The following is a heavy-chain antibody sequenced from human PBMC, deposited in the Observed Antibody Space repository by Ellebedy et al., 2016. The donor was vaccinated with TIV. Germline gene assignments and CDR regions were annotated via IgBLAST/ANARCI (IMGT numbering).Heavy chain of an antibody. Sequence: GESLKISCAASGFTFSTYSMNWVRLAPGKGLEWVSSISTRSNYIHYGGSVKGRFTVSRDNAKNALYLQMDSLRAEDTAVYYCARGKNYYGSESEESWGQGTQVTVSS. V-gene: IGHV3-21*01. CDR3: ARGKNYYGSESEES. CDR2: ISTRSNYI. CDR1: GFTFSTYS. J-gene: IGHJ5*02. D-gene: IGHD3-10*01.